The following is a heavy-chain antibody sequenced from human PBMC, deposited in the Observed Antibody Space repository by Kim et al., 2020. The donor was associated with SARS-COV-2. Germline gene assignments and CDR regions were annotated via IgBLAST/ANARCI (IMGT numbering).Heavy chain of an antibody. CDR3: AKEQDGSSWEWGGFDP. J-gene: IGHJ5*02. V-gene: IGHV3-23*01. D-gene: IGHD6-13*01. CDR1: GFTFSSYA. Sequence: GGSLRLSCAASGFTFSSYAMSWVRQAPGKGLEWVSAISGSGGSTYYADSVKGRFTISRDNSKNTLYLQMNSLRAEDTAVYYCAKEQDGSSWEWGGFDPWGQGTLVTVSS. CDR2: ISGSGGST.